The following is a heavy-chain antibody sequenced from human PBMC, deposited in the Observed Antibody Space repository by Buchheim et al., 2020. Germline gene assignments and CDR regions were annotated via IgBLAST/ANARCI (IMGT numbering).Heavy chain of an antibody. CDR1: GFTFSSYA. Sequence: EVQLLESGGGLVQPGGSLRLSCAASGFTFSSYAMSWVRQAPGKGLEWVSAISGSGGSTYYADSVKGRFTISRDNSKNTLYLQMNSLRAEDTAVYYCAKVLGSGWFHDYYYYMDVWGKGTT. J-gene: IGHJ6*03. V-gene: IGHV3-23*01. CDR2: ISGSGGST. CDR3: AKVLGSGWFHDYYYYMDV. D-gene: IGHD6-19*01.